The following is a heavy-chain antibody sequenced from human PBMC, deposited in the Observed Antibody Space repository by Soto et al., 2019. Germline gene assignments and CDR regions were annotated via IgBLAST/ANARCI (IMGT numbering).Heavy chain of an antibody. Sequence: ASVKVSCKASGYTFTSYDINWVRQATGQGLEWMGWMNPNSGNTGYAQKFQGRVTMTRNTSINTAYMELSSLRSEDTAVYYCAREYGAGYSGYDFDYYYYYYMDVWGKGTTVSVSS. CDR1: GYTFTSYD. CDR3: AREYGAGYSGYDFDYYYYYYMDV. D-gene: IGHD5-12*01. CDR2: MNPNSGNT. J-gene: IGHJ6*03. V-gene: IGHV1-8*01.